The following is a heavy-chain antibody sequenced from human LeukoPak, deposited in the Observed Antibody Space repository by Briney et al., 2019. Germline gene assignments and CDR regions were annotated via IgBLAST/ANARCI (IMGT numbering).Heavy chain of an antibody. CDR1: GGSFTGYY. CDR2: INHSGST. V-gene: IGHV4-34*01. Sequence: KPSETLSITCAVYGGSFTGYYWSWIRQPPGTGLEWIGEINHSGSTNYNPSLKSRVTISVDTSKNQFSLKLSSMTAADTAVYYCARSQLQLDYYGMDVWGQGTTVTVSS. D-gene: IGHD4-11*01. CDR3: ARSQLQLDYYGMDV. J-gene: IGHJ6*02.